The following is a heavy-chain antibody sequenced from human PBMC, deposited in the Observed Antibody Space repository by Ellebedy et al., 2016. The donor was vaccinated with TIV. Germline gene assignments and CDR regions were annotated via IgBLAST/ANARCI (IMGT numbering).Heavy chain of an antibody. Sequence: GGSLRLSXAASGFTFSSHWMSWVRQAPGKGLEWVANVKQYGSEKNYVDSVKGRFTISRDNAKNSLYLQVSSLRAEDTAVYYCAGGSGWLIDYWGQGTLVTVSS. CDR1: GFTFSSHW. D-gene: IGHD6-19*01. CDR3: AGGSGWLIDY. V-gene: IGHV3-7*04. J-gene: IGHJ4*02. CDR2: VKQYGSEK.